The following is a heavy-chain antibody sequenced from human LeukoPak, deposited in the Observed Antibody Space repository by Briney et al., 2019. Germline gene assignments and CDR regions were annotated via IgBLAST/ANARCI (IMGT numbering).Heavy chain of an antibody. D-gene: IGHD3-10*01. J-gene: IGHJ4*02. CDR3: ATSPNGVRGVFDY. V-gene: IGHV1-69*05. CDR2: IIPIFGTT. Sequence: SVKVSCKASGGTFSSYAISWVRQAPGQGLEWMGGIIPIFGTTNYAQKFQGRVTITTDESTSTAYMELSSLRSEDTAVYYCATSPNGVRGVFDYWGQGTLVTVSS. CDR1: GGTFSSYA.